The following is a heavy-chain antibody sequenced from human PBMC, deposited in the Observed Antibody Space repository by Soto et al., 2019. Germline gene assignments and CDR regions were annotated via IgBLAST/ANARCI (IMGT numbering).Heavy chain of an antibody. V-gene: IGHV1-18*01. CDR3: ARGRYGDY. J-gene: IGHJ4*02. CDR2: ISAHNGNT. Sequence: QVHLVQCGAEVKKPGASVKVSCKASSYTFTSCGITWVRQAPGQGLEWMGWISAHNGNTDYAQKLQGRVIVTRDTSTITAYMELRSLRSDDTAVYYCARGRYGDYWGQGALVTVSS. CDR1: SYTFTSCG. D-gene: IGHD1-1*01.